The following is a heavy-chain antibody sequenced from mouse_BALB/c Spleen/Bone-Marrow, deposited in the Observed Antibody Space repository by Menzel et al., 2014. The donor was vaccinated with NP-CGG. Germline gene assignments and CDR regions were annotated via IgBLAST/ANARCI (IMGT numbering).Heavy chain of an antibody. CDR3: ARKYGDY. Sequence: VQPQQSGAELVRPGSSVKISCKASGYVFSSYWMNWVKQRPGQGLEWVGQIYPGDGDTNYNGKFKGKATLTADKSSSTAYMQLSSLTSEDSAVYFCARKYGDYWGQGTTLTVSS. V-gene: IGHV1-80*01. CDR1: GYVFSSYW. D-gene: IGHD2-10*02. J-gene: IGHJ2*01. CDR2: IYPGDGDT.